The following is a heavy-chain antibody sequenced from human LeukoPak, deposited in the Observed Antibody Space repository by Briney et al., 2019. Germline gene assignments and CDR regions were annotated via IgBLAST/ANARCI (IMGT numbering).Heavy chain of an antibody. J-gene: IGHJ4*02. CDR2: ISYSGST. D-gene: IGHD1-1*01. CDR3: SRLEHNPIDY. CDR1: GASISSYY. Sequence: SETLSLTCTVSGASISSYYWSWIRQPPGKGPYYIAYISYSGSTTYNPSLQSRVTISLDTSKNQFSLKLSSVTAADTAVYFCSRLEHNPIDYWGQGSMVTVSS. V-gene: IGHV4-59*01.